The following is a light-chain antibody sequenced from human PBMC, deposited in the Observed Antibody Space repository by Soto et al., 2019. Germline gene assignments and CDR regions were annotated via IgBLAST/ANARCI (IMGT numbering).Light chain of an antibody. V-gene: IGKV3-20*01. CDR1: HSVAANY. CDR2: GAS. Sequence: EVVITQSPVILSVSPGERATLSCRASHSVAANYLAWYQQKRGQAPRLLIYGASSRATGIPDRFSGSGSGTDFTLTISRLEPEDFSVYYCHQYGTAPLTFGPGTKVDIK. J-gene: IGKJ3*01. CDR3: HQYGTAPLT.